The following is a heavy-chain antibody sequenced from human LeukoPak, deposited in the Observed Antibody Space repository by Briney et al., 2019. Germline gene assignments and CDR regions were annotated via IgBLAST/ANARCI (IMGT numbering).Heavy chain of an antibody. CDR2: ISGSGDDA. CDR3: ARDPYNGAYSEGYYYYYMDV. Sequence: GGSLRLSCAGSGFRFSTYGFGKYVMSWVRQAPGKGLEWVSTISGSGDDASYADSVKGRFTISRDNSKNTLYLQMNSLRVEDTAIYYCARDPYNGAYSEGYYYYYMDVWGKGTTVTVSS. V-gene: IGHV3-23*01. J-gene: IGHJ6*03. CDR1: GFRFSTYGFGKYV. D-gene: IGHD1-1*01.